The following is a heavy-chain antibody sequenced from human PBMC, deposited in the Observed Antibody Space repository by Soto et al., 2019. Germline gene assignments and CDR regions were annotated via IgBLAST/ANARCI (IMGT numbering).Heavy chain of an antibody. Sequence: QGQLQESGPGLVKPSETLSLTCTVSGDSISTYNWGWIRQPPGKGLEWIGCIYYSGVTNYNPSLKSAVTISVATPKNPLSLTLNSVSAAVTAVYYCARVAADIASWLDPWGQGTLVTVSS. CDR2: IYYSGVT. V-gene: IGHV4-59*01. CDR3: ARVAADIASWLDP. J-gene: IGHJ5*02. CDR1: GDSISTYN. D-gene: IGHD5-12*01.